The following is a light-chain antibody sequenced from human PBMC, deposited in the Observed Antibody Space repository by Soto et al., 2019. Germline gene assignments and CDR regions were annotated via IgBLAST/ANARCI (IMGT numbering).Light chain of an antibody. J-gene: IGLJ1*01. CDR3: ISYAGSDHYV. CDR2: EVT. CDR1: SSDVGGYNY. V-gene: IGLV2-8*01. Sequence: QSALTQPPSASGSPGQSVTISCTGTSSDVGGYNYISWYQQHPGKAPKLLIYEVTKRPSGVPDRFSGSKSGNTASLTVSGLQAEDEADYYCISYAGSDHYVFGTGTKVTVL.